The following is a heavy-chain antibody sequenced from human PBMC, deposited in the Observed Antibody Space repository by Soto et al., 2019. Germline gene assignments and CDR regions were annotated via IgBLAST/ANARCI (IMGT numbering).Heavy chain of an antibody. CDR2: IWYDGSNK. D-gene: IGHD3-22*01. Sequence: GGSLRLSCAASGFTFSSYGMHWVRQAPGKGLEWVAVIWYDGSNKYYADPVKGRFTISRDNSKNTLYLQMNSLRAEDTAVYYCAREARDSSGYYYFDYWGQGTLVTVSS. CDR1: GFTFSSYG. V-gene: IGHV3-33*01. J-gene: IGHJ4*02. CDR3: AREARDSSGYYYFDY.